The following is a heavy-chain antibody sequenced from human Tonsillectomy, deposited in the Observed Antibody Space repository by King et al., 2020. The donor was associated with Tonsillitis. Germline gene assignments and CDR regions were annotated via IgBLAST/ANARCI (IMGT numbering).Heavy chain of an antibody. Sequence: QLQESGPGLVKPSGTLSLTCAVSGGSISSNHWWSWVRQPPGKGLEWIGEINHSGSTNNNPSLKSRVTMSVDKSKNQFSLKLRSVTAADTAVYYCAKGGYYVSGSTNWFDPWGQGTLVTVSS. CDR2: INHSGST. CDR3: AKGGYYVSGSTNWFDP. V-gene: IGHV4-4*02. CDR1: GGSISSNHW. D-gene: IGHD3-10*01. J-gene: IGHJ5*02.